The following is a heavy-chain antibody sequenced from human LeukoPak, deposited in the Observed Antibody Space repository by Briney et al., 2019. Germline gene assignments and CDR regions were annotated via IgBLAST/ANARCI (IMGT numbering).Heavy chain of an antibody. V-gene: IGHV3-48*04. J-gene: IGHJ5*02. CDR1: GFSFSSQN. CDR3: ARGYGGSWLHS. CDR2: IDGSGGTT. Sequence: GGSLRLSCAASGFSFSSQNMSWVRQAPGKGLEWISYIDGSGGTTHYADSVGGRFTISRDNAKNSLYLQMSSLRVDDSALYYCARGYGGSWLHSWGPGTLVTVSS. D-gene: IGHD6-13*01.